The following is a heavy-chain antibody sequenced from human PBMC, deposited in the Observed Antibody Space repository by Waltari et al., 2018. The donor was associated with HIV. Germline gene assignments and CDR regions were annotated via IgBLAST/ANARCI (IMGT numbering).Heavy chain of an antibody. Sequence: LESGGGQVKPGESLTLSCMISGFTFRHYSMNWVRQRPGRRLEWGASVRRSPNEVHYVDSVRGRFSIFRDNDRNTLYLQMDRLKVEDTGTYFCVRDDPGYAPIDHWGQGTLVSVPS. V-gene: IGHV3-21*04. CDR1: GFTFRHYS. CDR2: VRRSPNEV. D-gene: IGHD2-15*01. J-gene: IGHJ4*02. CDR3: VRDDPGYAPIDH.